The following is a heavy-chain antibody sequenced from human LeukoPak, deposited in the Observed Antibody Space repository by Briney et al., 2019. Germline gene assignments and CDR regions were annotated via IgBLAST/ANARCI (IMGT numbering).Heavy chain of an antibody. CDR2: ISSSGSTI. CDR1: GFTFSSYA. V-gene: IGHV3-48*03. J-gene: IGHJ4*02. CDR3: ARGNPYGDYVDY. D-gene: IGHD4-17*01. Sequence: GGSLRLSCAASGFTFSSYAMSWVRQAPGKGLEWVSYISSSGSTIYYADSVKGRFTISRDNAKNSLYLQMNSLRAEDTAVYYCARGNPYGDYVDYWGQGTLVTVSS.